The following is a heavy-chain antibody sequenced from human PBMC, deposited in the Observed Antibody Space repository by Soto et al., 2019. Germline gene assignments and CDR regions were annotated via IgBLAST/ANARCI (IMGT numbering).Heavy chain of an antibody. D-gene: IGHD6-13*01. CDR3: ARGGSKRYSSPRSYYYGMDV. CDR1: GGSFSGYY. CDR2: INHSGST. Sequence: SETLSLTCADYGGSFSGYYWSWIRQPPGKGLEWIGEINHSGSTNYNPSLKSRVTISVDTSKNQFSLKLSSVTAADTAVYYCARGGSKRYSSPRSYYYGMDVWGQGTTVTVSS. J-gene: IGHJ6*02. V-gene: IGHV4-34*01.